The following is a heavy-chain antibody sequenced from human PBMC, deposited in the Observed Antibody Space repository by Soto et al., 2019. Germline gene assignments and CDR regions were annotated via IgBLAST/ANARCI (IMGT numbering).Heavy chain of an antibody. J-gene: IGHJ4*02. CDR3: ARTMTVAGTSPSGY. CDR1: GYIFTNFG. Sequence: ASVKVSCKASGYIFTNFGISWVRQAPGQGLEWMGWINACNDNTQYAQKFQGRVTITRDTSASTAYMELSSLRSEDTAVYYCARTMTVAGTSPSGYWGQGTLVTVSS. CDR2: INACNDNT. D-gene: IGHD6-19*01. V-gene: IGHV1-18*01.